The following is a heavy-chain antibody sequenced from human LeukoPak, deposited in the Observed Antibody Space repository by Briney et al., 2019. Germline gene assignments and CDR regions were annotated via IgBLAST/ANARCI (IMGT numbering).Heavy chain of an antibody. CDR1: GYTFTGYY. Sequence: ASVKVSCKASGYTFTGYYMHWVRQAPGQGLEWMGWINPNSGGTNYAQKFQGRVTMTRDTSISTAYMELSRLRSDDTAVYYCATDPFDYGDYVFYAFDIWGQGTMVTVSS. CDR2: INPNSGGT. V-gene: IGHV1-2*02. D-gene: IGHD4-17*01. J-gene: IGHJ3*02. CDR3: ATDPFDYGDYVFYAFDI.